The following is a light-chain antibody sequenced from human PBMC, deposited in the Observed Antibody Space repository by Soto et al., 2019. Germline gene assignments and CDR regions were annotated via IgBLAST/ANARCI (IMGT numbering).Light chain of an antibody. CDR2: AAS. CDR1: LSVSSTF. J-gene: IGKJ2*01. V-gene: IGKV3-20*01. Sequence: EIVLTQSPGTLSLSPGERATLSCRASLSVSSTFLAWYQQKPGQAPRLLIYAASSRATGIPDRFSGSGSGTDFPLTISGLEPEDFEVYYCQHYSTSPPVTFGQGTKMEIK. CDR3: QHYSTSPPVT.